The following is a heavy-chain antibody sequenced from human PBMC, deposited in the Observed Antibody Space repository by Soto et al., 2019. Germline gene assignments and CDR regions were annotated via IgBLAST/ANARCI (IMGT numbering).Heavy chain of an antibody. V-gene: IGHV3-23*01. J-gene: IGHJ4*02. CDR2: ISGSGGST. Sequence: GGSLRLSCAASGFTFSSYAMSWVRQAPGKGLEWVSAISGSGGSTYYADSVKGRFTISRDNSKNTLYLQMNSLRAEDTAVYYCAKDPDIVVVPAAMFDYWGQGTLVTVSS. CDR1: GFTFSSYA. D-gene: IGHD2-2*01. CDR3: AKDPDIVVVPAAMFDY.